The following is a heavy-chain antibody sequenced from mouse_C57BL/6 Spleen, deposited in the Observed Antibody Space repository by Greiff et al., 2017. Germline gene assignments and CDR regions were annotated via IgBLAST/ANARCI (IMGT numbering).Heavy chain of an antibody. CDR3: ARAGGNWDGYFDY. CDR1: GYTFTTYP. Sequence: VMLVESGAELVKPGASVKMSCKASGYTFTTYPIEWMKQNHGKSLEWIGNFHPYNDDTTYNEKFKGKATLTVEKSSSTVYLELSRLTSDDSAFYYCARAGGNWDGYFDYWGQGTTLTVSS. V-gene: IGHV1-47*01. J-gene: IGHJ2*01. D-gene: IGHD4-1*01. CDR2: FHPYNDDT.